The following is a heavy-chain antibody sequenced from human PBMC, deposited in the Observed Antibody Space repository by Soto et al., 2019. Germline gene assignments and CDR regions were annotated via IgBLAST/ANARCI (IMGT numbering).Heavy chain of an antibody. CDR3: ARQPTGYPNWFDS. CDR1: GDSTSSIEFF. V-gene: IGHV4-30-4*01. CDR2: IYHSGST. Sequence: SETLSLTCTVSGDSTSSIEFFWSWIRQPPGKGLEWIGYIYHSGSTYYNPSLKSRLSMSVDTSTSQFSLTLSSVTAADTAVYYCARQPTGYPNWFDSWGQGTLVTVSS. D-gene: IGHD3-9*01. J-gene: IGHJ5*01.